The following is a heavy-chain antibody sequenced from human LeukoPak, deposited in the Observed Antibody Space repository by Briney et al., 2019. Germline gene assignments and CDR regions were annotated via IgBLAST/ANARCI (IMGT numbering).Heavy chain of an antibody. CDR3: AKMLATIGFGHYFDY. CDR1: GFTFSSYA. Sequence: GGSLRLSCAASGFTFSSYAMDWVRQAPGKGLEWVAVISYDGSNKYYADSVKGRFTISRDNSKNTLYLQMNSLRAEDTAVYYCAKMLATIGFGHYFDYWGQGTLVTVSS. CDR2: ISYDGSNK. D-gene: IGHD5-12*01. J-gene: IGHJ4*02. V-gene: IGHV3-30*04.